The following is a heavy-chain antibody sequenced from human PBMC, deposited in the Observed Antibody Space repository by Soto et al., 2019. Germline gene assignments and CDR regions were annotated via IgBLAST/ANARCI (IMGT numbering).Heavy chain of an antibody. V-gene: IGHV3-30-3*01. D-gene: IGHD2-8*01. CDR1: GFTFSSTA. CDR2: ISFDGNDR. J-gene: IGHJ4*02. CDR3: VRGYCSNGVCYSLDS. Sequence: GGSLRLSCAVSGFTFSSTAMHWVRQAPGKGLEWVALISFDGNDRLYAESVKGRFTISRDISKNTLFLQMDGLRVDDTAFYYCVRGYCSNGVCYSLDSWGQGTLVTVSS.